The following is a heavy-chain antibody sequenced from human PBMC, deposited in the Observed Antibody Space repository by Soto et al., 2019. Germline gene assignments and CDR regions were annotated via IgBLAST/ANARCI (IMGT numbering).Heavy chain of an antibody. V-gene: IGHV1-3*01. CDR2: INAGNGNT. CDR1: GYTFTSYA. Sequence: QVQLVQSGAEVKKPGASVKVSCKASGYTFTSYAMHWVRQAPGQRLEWMGWINAGNGNTKYAQKFQGRVTITRDTSASKAYMELSSLRSEDTAVYYCARRDPGIAAEDAFDIWGQGTMVTVSS. J-gene: IGHJ3*02. D-gene: IGHD6-13*01. CDR3: ARRDPGIAAEDAFDI.